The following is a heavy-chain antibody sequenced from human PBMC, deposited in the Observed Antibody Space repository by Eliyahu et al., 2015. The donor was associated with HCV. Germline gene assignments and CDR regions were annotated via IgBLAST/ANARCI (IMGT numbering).Heavy chain of an antibody. CDR1: GYSFTSYW. V-gene: IGHV5-51*01. CDR2: IYPGDSDT. D-gene: IGHD6-13*01. J-gene: IGHJ3*02. Sequence: EVQLVQSGAEVKKPGESLKISCKGSGYSFTSYWIGWVRQMPGKGLEWMGIIYPGDSDTRYSPSFQGQVTISADKSISTAYLQWSSLKASDTAMYYCASFPTSSSWARGAAFDIWGQGTMVTVSS. CDR3: ASFPTSSSWARGAAFDI.